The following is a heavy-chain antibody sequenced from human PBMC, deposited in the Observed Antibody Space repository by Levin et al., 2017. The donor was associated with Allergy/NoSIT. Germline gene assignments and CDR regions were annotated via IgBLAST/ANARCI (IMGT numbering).Heavy chain of an antibody. V-gene: IGHV1-18*01. J-gene: IGHJ4*02. Sequence: PGESLKISCKASGYTFTSYGISWVRQAPGQGLEWMGWISAYNGNTNYAQKLQGRVTMTTDTSTSTAYMELRSLRSDDTAVYYCAIGTGARREFDYWGQGTLVTVSS. CDR2: ISAYNGNT. CDR3: AIGTGARREFDY. D-gene: IGHD1-26*01. CDR1: GYTFTSYG.